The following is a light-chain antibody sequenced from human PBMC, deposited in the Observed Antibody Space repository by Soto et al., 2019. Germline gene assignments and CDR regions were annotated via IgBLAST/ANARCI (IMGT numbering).Light chain of an antibody. CDR1: TSNIGSNT. Sequence: QSVLAQPPSASGTLGQRVTISCSGSTSNIGSNTVSWYRQLPGTAPKVLMYGSDQRPSGVPDRFSGFTSGTSASLAISGLQSEDEADYYCAAWDESLKGWVFGGGTKLTVL. CDR2: GSD. V-gene: IGLV1-44*01. J-gene: IGLJ3*02. CDR3: AAWDESLKGWV.